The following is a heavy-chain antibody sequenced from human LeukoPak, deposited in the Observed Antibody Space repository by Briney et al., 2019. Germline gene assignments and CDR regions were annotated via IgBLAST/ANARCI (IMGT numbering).Heavy chain of an antibody. CDR3: ARDRRYGGFDY. J-gene: IGHJ4*02. CDR2: IYSSGST. D-gene: IGHD4-23*01. Sequence: SETLSLTCTVSGGSISSGGYYWSWIRQHPGKGLEWIGYIYSSGSTYYNPSLKSRVTISLDTSKNQFSLKLSSVTAADTAVYYCARDRRYGGFDYWGQGTLVTVSS. V-gene: IGHV4-31*03. CDR1: GGSISSGGYY.